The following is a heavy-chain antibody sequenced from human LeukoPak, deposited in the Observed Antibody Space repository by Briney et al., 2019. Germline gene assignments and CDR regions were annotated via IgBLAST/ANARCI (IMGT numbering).Heavy chain of an antibody. J-gene: IGHJ4*02. CDR2: INHSGST. CDR1: GGSFSGYY. V-gene: IGHV4-34*01. CDR3: ATIKRGSIFGYFDF. Sequence: PSETLSLTCAVYGGSFSGYYWSWIRQPPGKGLEWIGEINHSGSTNYNPSLMSRVTISVDTSKNQFSLKLSSVTAADSAVYYCATIKRGSIFGYFDFWGQGVLVTISS. D-gene: IGHD5-18*01.